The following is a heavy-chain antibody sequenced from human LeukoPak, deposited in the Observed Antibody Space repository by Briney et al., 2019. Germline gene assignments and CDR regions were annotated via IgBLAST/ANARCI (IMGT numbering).Heavy chain of an antibody. Sequence: PSETLSLTCTVSGGSISSYYWSWIRQSPGKGLEWIGHIYRSGTTYYNPSLKSRVTISVDTSKNQFSLKLSSVTTADTAVYYCAREGDSSSVGWFDPWGQGTLVTVSS. J-gene: IGHJ5*02. CDR2: IYRSGTT. CDR3: AREGDSSSVGWFDP. CDR1: GGSISSYY. D-gene: IGHD6-13*01. V-gene: IGHV4-59*08.